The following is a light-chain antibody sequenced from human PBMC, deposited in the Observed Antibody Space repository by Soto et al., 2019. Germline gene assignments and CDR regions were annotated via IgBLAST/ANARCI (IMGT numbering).Light chain of an antibody. CDR2: LNSDGSH. Sequence: QSVLTQSPSASACLGASVELTCTLSSGHSSYAIAWHQQQPEKGPRYLMKLNSDGSHRKGDGIPDRFSGSSSGAERYLTISSLQSEDEADYYCQTWGSGIRVVFGGGTKVTVL. CDR1: SGHSSYA. V-gene: IGLV4-69*01. CDR3: QTWGSGIRVV. J-gene: IGLJ2*01.